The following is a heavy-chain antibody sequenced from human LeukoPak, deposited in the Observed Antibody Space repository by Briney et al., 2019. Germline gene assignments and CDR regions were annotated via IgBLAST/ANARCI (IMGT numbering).Heavy chain of an antibody. CDR1: GYRFNIYW. V-gene: IGHV5-51*01. CDR3: ARHIGLTTRYFDY. CDR2: IYPDGSDT. Sequence: GESLKISCKGSGYRFNIYWIGWVRQMPGKGLEWMGMIYPDGSDTRYSPSFQGHVTISADKSSSTAYLQWTNLKASDTAIYYCARHIGLTTRYFDYWGQGTLVTVSS. J-gene: IGHJ4*02. D-gene: IGHD4/OR15-4a*01.